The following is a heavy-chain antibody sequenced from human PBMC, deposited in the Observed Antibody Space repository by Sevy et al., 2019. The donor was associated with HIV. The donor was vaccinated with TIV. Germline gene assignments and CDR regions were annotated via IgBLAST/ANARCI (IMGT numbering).Heavy chain of an antibody. V-gene: IGHV3-23*01. CDR1: GFAFYDYS. D-gene: IGHD2-8*01. CDR2: LSFGCGKI. Sequence: GGCLRLSCAASGFAFYDYSMSWIRQAPGKGLEWVATLSFGCGKINYADSVKGRFTISRDNSKNSFYLQMDNLRVEDTALHYCAREGCTRPHDYWGQGTRVPVSS. J-gene: IGHJ4*02. CDR3: AREGCTRPHDY.